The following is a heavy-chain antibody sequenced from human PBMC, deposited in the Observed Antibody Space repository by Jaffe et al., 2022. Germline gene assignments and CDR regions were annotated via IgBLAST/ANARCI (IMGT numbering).Heavy chain of an antibody. CDR1: GGTFSSYA. Sequence: QVQLVQSGAEVKKPGSSVKVSCKASGGTFSSYAISWVRQAPGQGLEWMGGIIPIFGTANYAQKFQGRVTITTDESTSTAYMELSSLRSEDTAVYYCARARIQLWGTNYYYYYMDVWGKGTTVTVSS. V-gene: IGHV1-69*05. D-gene: IGHD5-18*01. CDR2: IIPIFGTA. CDR3: ARARIQLWGTNYYYYYMDV. J-gene: IGHJ6*03.